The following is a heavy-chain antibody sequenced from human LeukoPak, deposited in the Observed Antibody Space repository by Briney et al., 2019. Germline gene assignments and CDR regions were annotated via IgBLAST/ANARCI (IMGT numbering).Heavy chain of an antibody. D-gene: IGHD3-22*01. CDR3: ARGGIDYDRSFDY. V-gene: IGHV3-66*02. J-gene: IGHJ4*02. CDR1: GFTVSSNY. Sequence: GGSLRLSCAASGFTVSSNYMSWVRQAPGKGLEWVSVIYSGGSTYYADSVKGRFTISRDNSKNTLYLQMNSLRAEDTAVYYCARGGIDYDRSFDYWGQGTQVTVSS. CDR2: IYSGGST.